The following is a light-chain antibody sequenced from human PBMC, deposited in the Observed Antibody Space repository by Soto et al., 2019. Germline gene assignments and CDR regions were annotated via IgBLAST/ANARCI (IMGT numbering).Light chain of an antibody. CDR2: EGS. CDR3: CSYAGTNWV. J-gene: IGLJ3*02. CDR1: SSDVGSYNL. Sequence: QSVLTQPASVSGSPGQSITISCTGTSSDVGSYNLVSWYQQHPGKAPKLMIYEGSKRPSVVSNRFSGSKSGNTASLTISGLQAEDEADYYCCSYAGTNWVFGGGTKLTVL. V-gene: IGLV2-23*01.